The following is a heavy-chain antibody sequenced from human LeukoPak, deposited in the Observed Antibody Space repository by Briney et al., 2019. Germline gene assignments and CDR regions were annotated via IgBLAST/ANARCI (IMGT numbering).Heavy chain of an antibody. D-gene: IGHD5-24*01. V-gene: IGHV4-31*03. J-gene: IGHJ4*02. CDR1: GGXIGGGAYY. Sequence: SETLSLTCTVSGGXIGGGAYYWSWIRQHPGKGLEWIGYIYYSGSTYYNPSLKSRVTISVDASKNQFSLKLSSVTAADTAVYYCARDLGDGYLANDYWGQGTLVTVSS. CDR3: ARDLGDGYLANDY. CDR2: IYYSGST.